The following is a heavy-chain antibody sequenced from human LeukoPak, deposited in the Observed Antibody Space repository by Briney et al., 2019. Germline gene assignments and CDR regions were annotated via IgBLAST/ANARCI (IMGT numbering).Heavy chain of an antibody. CDR2: MNPNSGNT. Sequence: ASVKVSCKASGYTFTGYYMHWVRQAPGQGLEWMGWMNPNSGNTGYAQKFQGRVTMTRNTSISTAYMELSSLRSEDTAVYYCARGLQWLRFQYAFDIWGQGTMVTVSS. CDR3: ARGLQWLRFQYAFDI. V-gene: IGHV1-8*02. J-gene: IGHJ3*02. D-gene: IGHD5-12*01. CDR1: GYTFTGYY.